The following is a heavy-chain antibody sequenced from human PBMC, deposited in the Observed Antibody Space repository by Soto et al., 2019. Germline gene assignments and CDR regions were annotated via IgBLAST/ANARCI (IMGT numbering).Heavy chain of an antibody. V-gene: IGHV3-49*03. CDR2: IRSKNYGRTT. Sequence: LSCTGSGFTFGNNAMTWFRQAPGKGLEWVGFIRSKNYGRTTEYAASVQGRFTISRDDSKGIAYLEMNSLTTDDTAVHYCSRPSYYYDSSGFEPGAFDIWGQGTMVTVSS. D-gene: IGHD3-22*01. CDR1: GFTFGNNA. J-gene: IGHJ3*02. CDR3: SRPSYYYDSSGFEPGAFDI.